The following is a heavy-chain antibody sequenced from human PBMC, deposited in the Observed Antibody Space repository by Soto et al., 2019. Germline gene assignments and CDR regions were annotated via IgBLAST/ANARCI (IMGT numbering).Heavy chain of an antibody. J-gene: IGHJ3*02. CDR3: AGDPRGVVVIPGNDAFDI. Sequence: ASVKVSCKASGGTFSSYAISWVRQAPGQGLEWMGGIIPIFGTANYAQKFQGRVTITADESTSTAYMELSSLRSEDTAVYYCAGDPRGVVVIPGNDAFDIWGQGTMVTVSS. CDR2: IIPIFGTA. D-gene: IGHD3-22*01. V-gene: IGHV1-69*13. CDR1: GGTFSSYA.